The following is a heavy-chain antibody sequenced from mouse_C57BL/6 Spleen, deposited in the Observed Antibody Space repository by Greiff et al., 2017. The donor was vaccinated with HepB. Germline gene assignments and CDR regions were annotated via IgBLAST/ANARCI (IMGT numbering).Heavy chain of an antibody. Sequence: EVQLQQSGPELVKPGASVKIPCKASGYTFTDYNMDWVKQSHGKSLEWIGDINPNNGGTIYNQKFKGKATLTVDKSSSTAYMELRSLTSEDTAVYYCARSGTTVVATTYYAMDYWGQGTSVTVSS. CDR2: INPNNGGT. CDR1: GYTFTDYN. V-gene: IGHV1-18*01. CDR3: ARSGTTVVATTYYAMDY. J-gene: IGHJ4*01. D-gene: IGHD1-1*01.